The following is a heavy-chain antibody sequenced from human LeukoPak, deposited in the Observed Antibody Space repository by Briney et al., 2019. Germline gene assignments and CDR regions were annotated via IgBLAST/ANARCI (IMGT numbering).Heavy chain of an antibody. Sequence: GGSLRLSCAASGFTFSSYAMSWVRQAPGKGLEWVAVISYDGSNKYYADSVKGRFTISRDNSKNTLYLQMNSLRAEDTAVYYCAREKGSNPSGHYYYGMDVWGQGTTVTVSS. CDR2: ISYDGSNK. J-gene: IGHJ6*02. CDR3: AREKGSNPSGHYYYGMDV. D-gene: IGHD4-11*01. CDR1: GFTFSSYA. V-gene: IGHV3-30-3*01.